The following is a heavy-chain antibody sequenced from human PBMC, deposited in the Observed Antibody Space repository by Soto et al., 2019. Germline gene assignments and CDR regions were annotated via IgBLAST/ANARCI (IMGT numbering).Heavy chain of an antibody. CDR1: GGSISSYY. J-gene: IGHJ3*02. D-gene: IGHD5-12*01. CDR3: ASTGDIVATGPDAFEI. V-gene: IGHV4-4*07. CDR2: IYTSGST. Sequence: SETLSLTCTVSGGSISSYYWSWIRQPAGKGLEWIGRIYTSGSTNYNPSLKSRVTMSVDTSKNQFSLKLSSVTAADTAVYYCASTGDIVATGPDAFEICGQGTTVTVS.